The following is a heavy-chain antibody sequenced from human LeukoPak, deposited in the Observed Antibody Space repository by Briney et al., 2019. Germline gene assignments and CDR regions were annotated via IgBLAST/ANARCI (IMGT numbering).Heavy chain of an antibody. CDR1: GYTLTDNH. CDR3: ARELGINAFDV. V-gene: IGHV1-2*02. D-gene: IGHD7-27*01. Sequence: ASVKVSCKASGYTLTDNHLYWVRQAPGRGLEWMGWIDPNSGVTNFAQNFQGRLTMTTDTSISTAYTELSRLTSDDTTVYYCARELGINAFDVWGQGTLVTVFS. CDR2: IDPNSGVT. J-gene: IGHJ3*01.